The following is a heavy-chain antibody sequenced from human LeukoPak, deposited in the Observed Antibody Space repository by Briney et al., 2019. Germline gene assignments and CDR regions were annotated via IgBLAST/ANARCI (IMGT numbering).Heavy chain of an antibody. Sequence: ASVKVSRKASGYTFTSYGVNWVRQAPGLGLEWMGWISPYNGDTNYAQKLQGRVTMTTDTSTSTAYMELRSLRSDDTAVYYCAHGLTYYAMDVWGQGTTVTVSS. CDR1: GYTFTSYG. D-gene: IGHD3-16*01. V-gene: IGHV1-18*01. CDR3: AHGLTYYAMDV. CDR2: ISPYNGDT. J-gene: IGHJ6*02.